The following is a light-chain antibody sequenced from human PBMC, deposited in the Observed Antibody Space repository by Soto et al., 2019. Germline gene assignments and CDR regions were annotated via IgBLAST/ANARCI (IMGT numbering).Light chain of an antibody. V-gene: IGKV3-15*01. J-gene: IGKJ4*01. Sequence: EIVMTQSPATLSVSPGERATLSCRASQSVSSNLAWYQQKPGQAPRLLIYGASTRATGIPARFSGSGSGTDFTLTISSLEPEDFATYYCQQSYTSLTFGGGTKVDIK. CDR3: QQSYTSLT. CDR1: QSVSSN. CDR2: GAS.